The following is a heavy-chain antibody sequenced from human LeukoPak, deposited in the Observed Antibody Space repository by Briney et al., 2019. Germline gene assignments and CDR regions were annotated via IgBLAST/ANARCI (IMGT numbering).Heavy chain of an antibody. CDR1: GGSFSGYY. Sequence: SETLSLTCAVYGGSFSGYYWSWIRQPPGKGLEWIGEINHSGSTNYNPSLKSRVTISVDTSKNQFSLKLSSVTAADTAVYYCARGRAYDYVWGSYRYTPRFDYWGQGTLVTVSS. D-gene: IGHD3-16*02. CDR2: INHSGST. V-gene: IGHV4-34*09. J-gene: IGHJ4*02. CDR3: ARGRAYDYVWGSYRYTPRFDY.